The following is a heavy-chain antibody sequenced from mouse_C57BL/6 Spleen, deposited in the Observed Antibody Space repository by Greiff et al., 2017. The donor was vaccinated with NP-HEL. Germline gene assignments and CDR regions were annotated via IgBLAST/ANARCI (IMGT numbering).Heavy chain of an antibody. Sequence: EVQLVESGGGLVQPGGSLKLSCAASGFTFSDYYMYWVRQTPEKRLEWVAYISNGGGSTYYPDTVKGRFTISRDNAKNTLYLQMSRLKSEDTAMYYCARGWLLGFAYWGQGTLVTVSA. CDR1: GFTFSDYY. D-gene: IGHD2-3*01. CDR3: ARGWLLGFAY. V-gene: IGHV5-12*01. J-gene: IGHJ3*01. CDR2: ISNGGGST.